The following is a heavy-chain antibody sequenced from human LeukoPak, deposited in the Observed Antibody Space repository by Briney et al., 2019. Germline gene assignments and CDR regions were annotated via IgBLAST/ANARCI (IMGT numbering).Heavy chain of an antibody. Sequence: ASVKVSCKVSGYTLTELSMHWVRQAPGKGLGWMGGFDPEDGETIYAQKFQGRVTMTEDTSTDTAYMELSSLRSEDTAVYYCATTSPLGYCSGGSCYYFDYWGQGTLVTVSS. V-gene: IGHV1-24*01. D-gene: IGHD2-15*01. J-gene: IGHJ4*02. CDR3: ATTSPLGYCSGGSCYYFDY. CDR1: GYTLTELS. CDR2: FDPEDGET.